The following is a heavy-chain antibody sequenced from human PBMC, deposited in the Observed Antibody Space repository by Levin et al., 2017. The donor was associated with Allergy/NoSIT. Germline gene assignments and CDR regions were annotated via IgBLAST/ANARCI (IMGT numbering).Heavy chain of an antibody. CDR2: ISRSGATT. CDR1: GFSFDNYA. V-gene: IGHV3-23*01. D-gene: IGHD3/OR15-3a*01. J-gene: IGHJ4*02. CDR3: ARDGLFDY. Sequence: GGSLRLSCAASGFSFDNYAMNWVRQAPGKGPEWISDISRSGATTSYAESVKGRFTISRDNSRNTLYLQMNNLRTDDSALYYCARDGLFDYWGRGTLVSV.